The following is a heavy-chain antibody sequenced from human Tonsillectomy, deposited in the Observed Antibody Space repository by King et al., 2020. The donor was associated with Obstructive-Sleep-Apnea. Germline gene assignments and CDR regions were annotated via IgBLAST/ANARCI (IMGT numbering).Heavy chain of an antibody. CDR1: GGSINNYY. CDR2: MYHSGST. CDR3: ARDLTYYYGSGFDP. D-gene: IGHD3-10*01. V-gene: IGHV4-59*01. J-gene: IGHJ5*02. Sequence: VQLQESGPGLVKPSETLSLTCTVSGGSINNYYWTWIRQPPGKGLEWIGYMYHSGSTKYNPSLNSRVTMSVETSKNQFSLMLSSVPAADTAVYYCARDLTYYYGSGFDPWGQGTLVTVSS.